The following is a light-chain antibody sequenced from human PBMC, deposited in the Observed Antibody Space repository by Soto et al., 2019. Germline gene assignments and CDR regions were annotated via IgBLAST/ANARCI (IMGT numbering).Light chain of an antibody. CDR1: SSDVGGYNY. J-gene: IGLJ1*01. Sequence: QSVLTQPRSVSGSPGQSVTISCTGTSSDVGGYNYVSWYQQHPGKAPKLMIYDVSKRPSGVPDRFSGSKSGNTASLTISGLQAEDEADYYCCSYAGSYNHVFGTGTKVTV. V-gene: IGLV2-11*01. CDR3: CSYAGSYNHV. CDR2: DVS.